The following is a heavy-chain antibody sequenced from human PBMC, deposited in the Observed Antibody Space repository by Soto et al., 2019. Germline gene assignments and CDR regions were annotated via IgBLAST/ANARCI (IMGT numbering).Heavy chain of an antibody. CDR2: ISGSGGST. V-gene: IGHV3-23*01. J-gene: IGHJ5*02. Sequence: PGGSLRLSCAASGFTFSSYAMSWVRQAPGKGLEWVSAISGSGGSTYYADSVKGRFTISRDNSKNTLYLQMNSLRAEDTAVYYCAKALSPYSYGSGSYFHWFDPWGQGTLVTVSS. CDR1: GFTFSSYA. CDR3: AKALSPYSYGSGSYFHWFDP. D-gene: IGHD3-10*01.